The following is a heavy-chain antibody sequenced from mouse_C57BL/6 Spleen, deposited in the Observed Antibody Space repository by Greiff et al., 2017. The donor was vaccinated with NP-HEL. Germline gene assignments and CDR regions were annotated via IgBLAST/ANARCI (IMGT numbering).Heavy chain of an antibody. Sequence: QVQLKESGAELARPGASVKLSCKASGYTFTSYGISWVKQRTGQGLEWIGEIYPRSGNTYYNEKFKGKATLTADKSSSTAYMELRSLTSEDSAVYFCASFTTVVATDDYWGQGTTLTVSS. CDR3: ASFTTVVATDDY. J-gene: IGHJ2*01. CDR2: IYPRSGNT. V-gene: IGHV1-81*01. D-gene: IGHD1-1*01. CDR1: GYTFTSYG.